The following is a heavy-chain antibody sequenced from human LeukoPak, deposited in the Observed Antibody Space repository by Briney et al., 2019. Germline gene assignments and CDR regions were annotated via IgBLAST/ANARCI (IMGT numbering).Heavy chain of an antibody. V-gene: IGHV3-72*01. D-gene: IGHD3-16*01. CDR3: ARRRGGGRALDY. J-gene: IGHJ4*02. Sequence: GGSLRLSCAASGFSFSDHYLGWVRQAPGKGLEWVGLIRNKPNSYTTEYAASVKGRFTISRDDSKNELYLQMNSLKIEDTAMYYCARRRGGGRALDYWGQGTLVTVSS. CDR2: IRNKPNSYTT. CDR1: GFSFSDHY.